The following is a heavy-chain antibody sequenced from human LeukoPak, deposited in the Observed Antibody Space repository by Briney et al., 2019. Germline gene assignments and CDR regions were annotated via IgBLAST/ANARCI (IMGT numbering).Heavy chain of an antibody. D-gene: IGHD6-13*01. Sequence: GGSLRLSCAASGFTFSSYSMNWVRQAPGKGLEWVSSISSSSSYIYYADSVEGRFTISRDNAKNSLYLQMNSLRAEDTAVYYCARASSSWFDYWGQGTLVTVSS. CDR2: ISSSSSYI. V-gene: IGHV3-21*01. J-gene: IGHJ4*02. CDR3: ARASSSWFDY. CDR1: GFTFSSYS.